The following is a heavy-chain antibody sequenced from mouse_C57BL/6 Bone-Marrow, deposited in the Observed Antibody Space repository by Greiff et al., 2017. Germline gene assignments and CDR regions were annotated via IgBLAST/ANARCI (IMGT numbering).Heavy chain of an antibody. D-gene: IGHD2-3*01. J-gene: IGHJ4*01. V-gene: IGHV1-81*01. Sequence: QVQLKASGAELARPGASVKLSCKASGYTFTSYGISWVKQRTGQGLEWIGEIYPRSGNTYYNEKFKGKATLTADKSSSTAYMELRSLTSEDSAVYFCARERSCDGYYGYAMDYWGQGTSVTVSS. CDR1: GYTFTSYG. CDR2: IYPRSGNT. CDR3: ARERSCDGYYGYAMDY.